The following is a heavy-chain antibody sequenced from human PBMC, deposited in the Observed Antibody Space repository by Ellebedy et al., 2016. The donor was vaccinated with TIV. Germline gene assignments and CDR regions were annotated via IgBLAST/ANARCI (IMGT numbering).Heavy chain of an antibody. CDR3: AKGLGCSGGDCYSGHAFDI. Sequence: GESLKISCAASGFLFSRHAMAWVRQAPGKGLEWVSAISGSGGATYYADSVKGRFTISRDNSKNTLFLQMNSRRAEDTAVYYCAKGLGCSGGDCYSGHAFDIWGQGTMVTVSS. V-gene: IGHV3-23*01. D-gene: IGHD2-15*01. CDR1: GFLFSRHA. CDR2: ISGSGGAT. J-gene: IGHJ3*02.